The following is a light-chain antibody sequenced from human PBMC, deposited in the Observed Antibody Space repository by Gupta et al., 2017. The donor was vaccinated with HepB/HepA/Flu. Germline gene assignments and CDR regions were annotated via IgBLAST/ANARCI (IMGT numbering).Light chain of an antibody. Sequence: DIVMTQSPDSLAVSLGERATINCKSSQTVLYSSNNKNYLSWYQQKPGQPPKLLIYWASTRESGVPDRFSGSGSGTDFTLTIRSLQAEDVAVYYCQQYHYTPPTTFGQETRLGIK. CDR2: WAS. CDR1: QTVLYSSNNKNY. J-gene: IGKJ5*01. CDR3: QQYHYTPPTT. V-gene: IGKV4-1*01.